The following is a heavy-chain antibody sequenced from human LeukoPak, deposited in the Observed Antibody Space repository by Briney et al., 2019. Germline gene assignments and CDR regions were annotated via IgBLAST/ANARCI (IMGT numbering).Heavy chain of an antibody. CDR2: IYPDDSDA. CDR1: GYTYIAYW. D-gene: IGHD6-6*01. V-gene: IGHV5-51*01. Sequence: GESLKISCQGSGYTYIAYWIGWVRQMPGKGLEWMGIIYPDDSDAKYSPSFQGQVTISADKSISTAYLQWSSLKASDTAMYYCARIGSSSSSPLPDYWGQGTLVTVSS. CDR3: ARIGSSSSSPLPDY. J-gene: IGHJ4*02.